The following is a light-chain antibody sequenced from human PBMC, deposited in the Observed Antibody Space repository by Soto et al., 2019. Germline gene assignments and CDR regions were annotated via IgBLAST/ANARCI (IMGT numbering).Light chain of an antibody. V-gene: IGKV3-15*01. CDR2: GAS. CDR1: QSVSSN. Sequence: EIVMTQSPATLSVSPGERATLSCRASQSVSSNLAWYQQKPGQAPRLLMYGASTRATGIPARFSGSGSGTEFTLTISSLQSEHFAVYYCQQYNNWPPLTFGGGTKVEIK. CDR3: QQYNNWPPLT. J-gene: IGKJ4*01.